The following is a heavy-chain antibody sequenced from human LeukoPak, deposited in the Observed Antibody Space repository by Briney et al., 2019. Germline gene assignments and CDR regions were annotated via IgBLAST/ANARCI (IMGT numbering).Heavy chain of an antibody. Sequence: GGSLRLSCAASAITFSSYAMTCVRQAPGKGLEWVSAISGSGDNTYYADCAKGRFIVSRDNSKNTLYLQMSSLRVEDTAVYYCAKDSQFYRVVATTFDYWGRGTLVTVSS. V-gene: IGHV3-23*01. D-gene: IGHD5-12*01. CDR3: AKDSQFYRVVATTFDY. CDR1: AITFSSYA. J-gene: IGHJ4*02. CDR2: ISGSGDNT.